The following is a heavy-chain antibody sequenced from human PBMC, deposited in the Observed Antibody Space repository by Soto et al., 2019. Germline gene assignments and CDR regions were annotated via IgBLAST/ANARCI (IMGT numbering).Heavy chain of an antibody. CDR1: GYPFTSYD. Sequence: GASVKVSCKASGYPFTSYDFNWVRQATGQGLEWLGWMNPSSDNTGYGQKFQGRVTVTRNTSACTVYMELSSLRSEDTAVYYCARMNYYDSSGYYYRVNYYCIDVWGQGTTVNVSS. J-gene: IGHJ6*02. V-gene: IGHV1-8*01. D-gene: IGHD3-22*01. CDR3: ARMNYYDSSGYYYRVNYYCIDV. CDR2: MNPSSDNT.